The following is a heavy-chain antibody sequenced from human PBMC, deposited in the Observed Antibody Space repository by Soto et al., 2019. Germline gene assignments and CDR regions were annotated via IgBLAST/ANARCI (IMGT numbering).Heavy chain of an antibody. D-gene: IGHD3-22*01. CDR2: IYYSGST. Sequence: SETLSLTCTVSGGSIRSYYWSWIRQPPGKGLEWIGYIYYSGSTNYNPSLKSRVTISVDTSKNQFSLKLSSVTAADTAVYYCARLKYYYDSSGYYFDYWGQGTLVTVSS. CDR3: ARLKYYYDSSGYYFDY. J-gene: IGHJ4*02. V-gene: IGHV4-59*01. CDR1: GGSIRSYY.